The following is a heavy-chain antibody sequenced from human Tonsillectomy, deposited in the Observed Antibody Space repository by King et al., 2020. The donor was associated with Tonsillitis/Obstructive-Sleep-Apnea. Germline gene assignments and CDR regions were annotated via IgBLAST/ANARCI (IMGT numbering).Heavy chain of an antibody. V-gene: IGHV1-46*01. D-gene: IGHD2-15*01. CDR2: INPSGGST. CDR1: GYTFTSYY. CDR3: ARDLGYCSGGSCFNDAFDI. J-gene: IGHJ3*02. Sequence: VQLVESGAEVKKPGASVKVSCKASGYTFTSYYMHWVRQAPGQGLEWMGIINPSGGSTSYAQKFQGRVTMTRDTSTSTVYMELSSLRSEETAVYYCARDLGYCSGGSCFNDAFDIWGQGTMVTVSS.